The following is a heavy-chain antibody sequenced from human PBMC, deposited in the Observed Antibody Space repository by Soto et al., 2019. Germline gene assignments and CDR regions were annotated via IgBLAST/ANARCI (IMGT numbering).Heavy chain of an antibody. D-gene: IGHD2-2*01. CDR2: IYYSGST. CDR3: ARADIVVVPAATDNWFDP. Sequence: SETLSLTCTVSGGSISSYYWSWIRQPPGKGLEWIGYIYYSGSTNYNPSLKSRVTISVDTSKNQFSLKLSSVTAADTAVYYCARADIVVVPAATDNWFDPWGQGTLVTVSS. J-gene: IGHJ5*02. CDR1: GGSISSYY. V-gene: IGHV4-59*12.